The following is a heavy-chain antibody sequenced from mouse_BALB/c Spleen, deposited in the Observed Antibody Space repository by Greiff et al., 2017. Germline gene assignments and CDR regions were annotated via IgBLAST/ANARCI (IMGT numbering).Heavy chain of an antibody. CDR2: INPYNDGT. J-gene: IGHJ3*01. V-gene: IGHV1-14*01. Sequence: EVQLVESGPELVKPGASVKMSCKASGYTFTSYVMHWVKQKPGQGLEWIGYINPYNDGTKYNEKFKGKATLTSDKSSSTAYMELSSLTSEDSAVYYCARDGYPAWFAYWGQGTLVTVSA. D-gene: IGHD2-2*01. CDR1: GYTFTSYV. CDR3: ARDGYPAWFAY.